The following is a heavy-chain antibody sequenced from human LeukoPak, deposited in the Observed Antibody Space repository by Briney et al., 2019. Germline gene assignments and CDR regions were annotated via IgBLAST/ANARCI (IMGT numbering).Heavy chain of an antibody. J-gene: IGHJ4*02. CDR3: ARESEYYYDSSTYSGDDY. CDR1: GYTFTSYA. Sequence: GASVKVSCKASGYTFTSYAMNWVRQTPGQGLEWMGWINTNTGNPTYAQGFTGRFVFSLDTSVSTAYLQISSLKAEDTAVYYCARESEYYYDSSTYSGDDYWGQGTLVTVSS. D-gene: IGHD3-22*01. CDR2: INTNTGNP. V-gene: IGHV7-4-1*02.